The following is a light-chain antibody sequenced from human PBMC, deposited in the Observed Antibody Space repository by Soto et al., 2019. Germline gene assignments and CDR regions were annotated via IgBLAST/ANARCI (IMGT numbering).Light chain of an antibody. CDR2: VAA. CDR1: QSVNSY. Sequence: EIVLTQSPATLSLSPGERATLSSRASQSVNSYLSLYQQQPGQAPRLLIYVAANRATCSPARSRGSGSGTDLPLTTSRLEPDDVAVDYCQQRSNCPLPFGGGTQVEMK. J-gene: IGKJ4*01. V-gene: IGKV3-11*01. CDR3: QQRSNCPLP.